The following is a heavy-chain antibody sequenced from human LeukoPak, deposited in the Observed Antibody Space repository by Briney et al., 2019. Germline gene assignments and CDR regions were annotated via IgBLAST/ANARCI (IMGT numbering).Heavy chain of an antibody. J-gene: IGHJ3*02. CDR2: VSTGSNYI. D-gene: IGHD3-3*01. Sequence: GGSLRLSCTASGFTFSSYSLNWVRQAPGKGLGWVSSVSTGSNYIYYADSVKGRFTISRDNDKNSVYLQMNSLRVEDTAVYYCARVFRPSLTVFIIRGAFDIWGQGTMVTVSS. CDR1: GFTFSSYS. V-gene: IGHV3-21*01. CDR3: ARVFRPSLTVFIIRGAFDI.